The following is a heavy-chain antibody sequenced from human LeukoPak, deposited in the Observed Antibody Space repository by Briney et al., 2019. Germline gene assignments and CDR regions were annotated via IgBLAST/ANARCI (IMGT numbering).Heavy chain of an antibody. J-gene: IGHJ6*03. V-gene: IGHV4-59*01. Sequence: PSQTLSLTCTVSGGSISSYYWTWIRQPPAKGLEWIGYIYYSGSTNYNPSLKSRVTISVDTSKNQFSLKLSSVTTADTAVYYCARSKWLRFPYYYYYYVDVWGIGTTVTVSS. D-gene: IGHD5-12*01. CDR3: ARSKWLRFPYYYYYYVDV. CDR2: IYYSGST. CDR1: GGSISSYY.